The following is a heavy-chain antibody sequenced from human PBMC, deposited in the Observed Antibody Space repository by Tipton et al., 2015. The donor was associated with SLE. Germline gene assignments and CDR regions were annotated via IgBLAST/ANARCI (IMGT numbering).Heavy chain of an antibody. Sequence: TLSLTCTVSGGSISSGSYYWSWIRQPAGKGLEWIGRIYTSGSTNYNPSLKSRVTISVDTSKNQFSLKLSSVTAADTAVYYCARPRGYCSGGSCPGYFDYWGQGTLVTVSS. J-gene: IGHJ4*02. CDR2: IYTSGST. CDR3: ARPRGYCSGGSCPGYFDY. V-gene: IGHV4-61*02. D-gene: IGHD2-15*01. CDR1: GGSISSGSYY.